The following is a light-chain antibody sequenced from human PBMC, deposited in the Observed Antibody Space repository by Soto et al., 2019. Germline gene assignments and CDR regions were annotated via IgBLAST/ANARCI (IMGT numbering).Light chain of an antibody. Sequence: IQLTQSPSSLSASVGDRVTISCRASQSISNSLNWYQKKPGKAPNLLIYGTSGLHSGVPSRFSGSGSGTDFTLTISSLQRGDFATYYCQQSYSSLWTFGQGTKVDIK. V-gene: IGKV1-39*01. CDR3: QQSYSSLWT. J-gene: IGKJ1*01. CDR2: GTS. CDR1: QSISNS.